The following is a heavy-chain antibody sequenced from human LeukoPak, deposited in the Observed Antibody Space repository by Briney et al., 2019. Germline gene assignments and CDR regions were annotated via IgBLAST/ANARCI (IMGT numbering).Heavy chain of an antibody. J-gene: IGHJ4*02. CDR3: ARRNTYGSGSYYNI. CDR1: GGSISSSSYY. V-gene: IGHV4-39*01. D-gene: IGHD3-10*01. Sequence: SETLSLTCTVSGGSISSSSYYWGWIRQPPGKGLEWIGSIYYSGSTYYNPPLKSRVTISVDTSKNQFSLKLSSVTAADTAVYYSARRNTYGSGSYYNIWGQGTLVTVSS. CDR2: IYYSGST.